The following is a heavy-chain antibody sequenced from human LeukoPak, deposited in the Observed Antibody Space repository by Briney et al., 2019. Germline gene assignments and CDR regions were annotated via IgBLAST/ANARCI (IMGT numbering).Heavy chain of an antibody. Sequence: GSLRLSFAASGFTFSSYAMSWVRQAPGKGLEWVSAISGSGGSTYYADSVKGRFTISRDNSKNTLYVQMNRLRAEGTAVYYCASALTTVTTGGAFDIWGQGTMVNVSS. CDR2: ISGSGGST. CDR3: ASALTTVTTGGAFDI. V-gene: IGHV3-23*01. D-gene: IGHD4-17*01. J-gene: IGHJ3*02. CDR1: GFTFSSYA.